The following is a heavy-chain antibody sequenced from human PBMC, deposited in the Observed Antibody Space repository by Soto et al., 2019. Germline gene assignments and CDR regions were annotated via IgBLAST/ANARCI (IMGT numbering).Heavy chain of an antibody. J-gene: IGHJ4*02. V-gene: IGHV1-18*01. Sequence: QVQLVQSGPEVKKPGASVKVSCEVSGYRFPSFGINWVRQAPGQGLEWVGWVNPDNHNTKYAQNLQPRGSLTTDTTTNTAFLELRDRTSDDTAVFYCARVRFGDAFDYWGQGTLVTVSS. CDR3: ARVRFGDAFDY. CDR2: VNPDNHNT. CDR1: GYRFPSFG. D-gene: IGHD4-17*01.